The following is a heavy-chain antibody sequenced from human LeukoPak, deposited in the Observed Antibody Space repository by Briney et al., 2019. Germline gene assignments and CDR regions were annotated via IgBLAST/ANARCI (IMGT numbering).Heavy chain of an antibody. V-gene: IGHV4-59*01. CDR3: ARTTFRIAAAGKGDYFDY. J-gene: IGHJ4*02. CDR1: GGSISSYY. D-gene: IGHD6-13*01. CDR2: IYYSGST. Sequence: SETLSLTCTVSGGSISSYYWSWIRQPPGKGLEWIGYIYYSGSTNYNPSLKSRVTISVDTSKNQFSLKLSSVTAADTAVYYCARTTFRIAAAGKGDYFDYWGQGTLVTVSS.